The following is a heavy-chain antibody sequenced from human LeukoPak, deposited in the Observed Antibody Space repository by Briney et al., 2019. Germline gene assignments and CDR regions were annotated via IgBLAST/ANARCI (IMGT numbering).Heavy chain of an antibody. D-gene: IGHD6-25*01. CDR3: ARDGTPSYSSGWVYMDV. Sequence: WGALTLSCAGSGFSFSSYERNWVRQAAAKGRDGISYISASGTLTHYADSVEGRFTISRDNAKNSLYLQMNSLRGEDTAVYYCARDGTPSYSSGWVYMDVWGKGTTVTISP. J-gene: IGHJ6*04. CDR2: ISASGTLT. V-gene: IGHV3-48*03. CDR1: GFSFSSYE.